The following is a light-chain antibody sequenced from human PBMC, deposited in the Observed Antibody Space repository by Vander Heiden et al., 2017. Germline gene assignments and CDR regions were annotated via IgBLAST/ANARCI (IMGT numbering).Light chain of an antibody. J-gene: IGKJ4*01. V-gene: IGKV3-20*01. CDR1: QSISSTY. CDR3: QQDCNSPLT. CDR2: GAS. Sequence: EIVLTQSPGTLSLSPGERATLSCRASQSISSTYLAWYQQKPGQAPRLLIYGASSRATGIPDRFSGSGSGTDFTLTISSLEPEDFAVYYCQQDCNSPLTFGGGTKVEIK.